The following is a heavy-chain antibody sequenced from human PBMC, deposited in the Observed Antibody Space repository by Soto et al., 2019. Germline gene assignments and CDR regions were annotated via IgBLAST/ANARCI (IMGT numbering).Heavy chain of an antibody. J-gene: IGHJ6*02. CDR3: ARVTYSDALDV. CDR2: SNGGNGYT. Sequence: QVQLVQSGAEVRKPGASVKISCKASGYTLNSHGIQWMRQAPGQSLERVGWSNGGNGYTKYSEELQGRVTITRDTSASTVYMELSSLTSEDMAVYYCARVTYSDALDVWGQGTTVTVSS. V-gene: IGHV1-3*02. CDR1: GYTLNSHG. D-gene: IGHD1-26*01.